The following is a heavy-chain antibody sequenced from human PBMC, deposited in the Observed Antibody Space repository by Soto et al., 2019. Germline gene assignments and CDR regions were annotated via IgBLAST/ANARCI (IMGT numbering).Heavy chain of an antibody. CDR2: ISYDGSNK. CDR3: ARFPSSYYGSGNYYNVGDY. Sequence: GGSLRLSCAASGFTFSSYTMYWVRQAPGKGLEWVAVISYDGSNKYYADSVKGRFTISRDNSKNTLYLQINSLRAEDTAVYYCARFPSSYYGSGNYYNVGDYWGQGTLVTVSS. J-gene: IGHJ4*02. D-gene: IGHD3-10*01. CDR1: GFTFSSYT. V-gene: IGHV3-30-3*01.